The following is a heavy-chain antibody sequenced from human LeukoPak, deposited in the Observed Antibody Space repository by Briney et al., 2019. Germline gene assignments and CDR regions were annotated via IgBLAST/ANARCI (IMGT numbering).Heavy chain of an antibody. CDR1: GFTFSNFA. V-gene: IGHV3-30-3*01. J-gene: IGHJ4*02. CDR2: ISYDGSNK. CDR3: ARGDSGSYLGYFDY. Sequence: GGSLRLSCAASGFTFSNFAIHWVRQAPGKGLEWVAVISYDGSNKYYADSVKGRFTISRDNSKNTLYLQMNSLRAEDTAVYYCARGDSGSYLGYFDYWGQGTLVTVSS. D-gene: IGHD1-26*01.